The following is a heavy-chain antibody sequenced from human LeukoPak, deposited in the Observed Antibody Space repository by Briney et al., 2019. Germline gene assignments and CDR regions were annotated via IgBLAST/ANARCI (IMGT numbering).Heavy chain of an antibody. CDR3: AKTTVVSQYYFDY. CDR2: ISWNSGSI. V-gene: IGHV3-9*01. CDR1: GFTFDDYA. D-gene: IGHD4-23*01. Sequence: GRSLRLSCAASGFTFDDYAMHWVRQAPGKGLEWVSGISWNSGSIGYADSVKGRFTISRDNAKNSLYLQMNSLRAEDTALYYCAKTTVVSQYYFDYWGQGTLVTVSS. J-gene: IGHJ4*02.